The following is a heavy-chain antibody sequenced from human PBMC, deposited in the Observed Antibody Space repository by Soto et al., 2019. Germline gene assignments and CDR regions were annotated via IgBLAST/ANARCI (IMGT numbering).Heavy chain of an antibody. CDR3: EKVAASGDAS. D-gene: IGHD2-2*01. V-gene: IGHV3-23*01. CDR1: GFTFSSYA. Sequence: VGSLRLPCAASGFTFSSYAMSWDRQAPGKGLEWVSAISGSGGSTYYADSVKGRFTISRDNSKNTLYLQMNSLRAEDTAVYSCEKVAASGDASWGQGTLVTVS. CDR2: ISGSGGST. J-gene: IGHJ5*02.